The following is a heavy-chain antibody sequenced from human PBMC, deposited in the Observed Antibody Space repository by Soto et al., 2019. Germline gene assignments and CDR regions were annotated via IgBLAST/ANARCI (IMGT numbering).Heavy chain of an antibody. D-gene: IGHD3-9*01. CDR2: IKQDGSEK. CDR3: ARVGGEGYFDWLLV. J-gene: IGHJ4*02. V-gene: IGHV3-7*01. Sequence: PGGSLRLSCAASGFTFSSYGMSWVRQAPGKGLEWVANIKQDGSEKYYVDSVKGRFTISRDNAKNSLYLQMNSLRAEDTAVYYCARVGGEGYFDWLLVWGQGTLVTVSS. CDR1: GFTFSSYG.